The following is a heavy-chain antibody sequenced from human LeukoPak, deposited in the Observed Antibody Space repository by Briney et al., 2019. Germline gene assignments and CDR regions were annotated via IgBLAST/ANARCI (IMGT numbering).Heavy chain of an antibody. D-gene: IGHD4-11*01. Sequence: ASVKVSCKASGYTFTSYYMHWVRQAPGQGLEWMGMINPSGGSTSYAQKFQGRVTMTRDTSTSTVYMELSSLRSEDTAVYYCARGHSSAAYYYYGMDVWGQGTTVTVS. CDR3: ARGHSSAAYYYYGMDV. J-gene: IGHJ6*02. CDR2: INPSGGST. V-gene: IGHV1-46*01. CDR1: GYTFTSYY.